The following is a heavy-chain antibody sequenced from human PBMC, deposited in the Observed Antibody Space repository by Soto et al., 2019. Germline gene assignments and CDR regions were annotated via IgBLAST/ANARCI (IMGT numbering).Heavy chain of an antibody. CDR3: ASPTDYDYNGGYYYMDV. V-gene: IGHV4-4*02. J-gene: IGHJ6*03. CDR2: IYDSGST. Sequence: PSETLSLTCAVSGGSISSSNWWSWVRHPPGKGLEWIGEIYDSGSTNYNPSLKSRVTISVDTSKNQFSLKLSSVTAADTAVYYCASPTDYDYNGGYYYMDVWGKGTTVTVSS. CDR1: GGSISSSNW. D-gene: IGHD5-12*01.